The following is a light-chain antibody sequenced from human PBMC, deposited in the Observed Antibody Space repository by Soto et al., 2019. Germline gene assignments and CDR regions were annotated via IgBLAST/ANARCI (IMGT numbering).Light chain of an antibody. CDR2: DAS. J-gene: IGKJ4*01. Sequence: EIVLPQSPATLSLSPGASATLSRRASQSVDTYLAWYQHRPGQAHRLLIYDASNRATGISARFSGSGFGTDFTLTISSLEPEEFAVYYCKNRNRWPLAVGGGTKVDIK. V-gene: IGKV3-11*01. CDR3: KNRNRWPLA. CDR1: QSVDTY.